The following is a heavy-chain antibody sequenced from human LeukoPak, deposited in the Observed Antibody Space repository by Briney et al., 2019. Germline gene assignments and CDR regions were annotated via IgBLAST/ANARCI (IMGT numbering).Heavy chain of an antibody. CDR2: IYYSGST. J-gene: IGHJ3*02. Sequence: SETLSLTYTVSGGSISSYYWSWIRQPPGKGLEWIGYIYYSGSTNYNPSLKSRVTISVDTSKNQFSLKLSSVTAADTAVYYCAREGVNSGSFDAFDIWGQGTMVTVSS. D-gene: IGHD1-26*01. CDR3: AREGVNSGSFDAFDI. CDR1: GGSISSYY. V-gene: IGHV4-59*01.